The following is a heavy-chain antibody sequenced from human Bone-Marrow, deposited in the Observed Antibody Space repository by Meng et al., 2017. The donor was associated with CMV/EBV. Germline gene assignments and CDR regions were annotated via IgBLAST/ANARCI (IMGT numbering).Heavy chain of an antibody. CDR2: IYYSGST. D-gene: IGHD3-3*01. J-gene: IGHJ4*02. V-gene: IGHV4-61*01. CDR3: ARAGFLEWLYTTYFDY. CDR1: GGSVSSGSYY. Sequence: SETLSLTCTVSGGSVSSGSYYWSWIRQPPGKGLEWIGYIYYSGSTNYNPSLKSRVTISVDTSKNQFSLKLSSVTAADTAVYYCARAGFLEWLYTTYFDYWGQGTLVTGYS.